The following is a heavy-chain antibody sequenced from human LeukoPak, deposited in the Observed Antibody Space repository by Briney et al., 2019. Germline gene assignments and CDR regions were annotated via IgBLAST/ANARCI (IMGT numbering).Heavy chain of an antibody. J-gene: IGHJ4*02. V-gene: IGHV3-9*01. CDR3: AKAVSMVRGVISGFDY. CDR1: GFTFDDYA. D-gene: IGHD3-10*01. CDR2: ISWNSGSI. Sequence: PGGSLRLSCAASGFTFDDYAMHWVRQAPGKGLEWGSGISWNSGSIGYADSVKRRFTISRDDAKNSLYLQMNSLRAEDTALYYCAKAVSMVRGVISGFDYWGQGTLVTVSS.